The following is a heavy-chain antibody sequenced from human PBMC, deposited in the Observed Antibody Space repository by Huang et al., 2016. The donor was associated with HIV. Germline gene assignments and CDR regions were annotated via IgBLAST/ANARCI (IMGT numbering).Heavy chain of an antibody. V-gene: IGHV4-34*01. CDR1: GGAFSGYY. CDR2: INHSGIT. J-gene: IGHJ4*02. Sequence: QVQLQQWGAGLLKPSETLSLTCGVYGGAFSGYYWSWIRQPPGKGLEWIGEINHSGITIYKSSLKSRVTISIDTSKNQFSQKLSSVTAADTAVYYCAGRVETAMGAVYYWGQGTLVTVSS. CDR3: AGRVETAMGAVYY. D-gene: IGHD5-18*01.